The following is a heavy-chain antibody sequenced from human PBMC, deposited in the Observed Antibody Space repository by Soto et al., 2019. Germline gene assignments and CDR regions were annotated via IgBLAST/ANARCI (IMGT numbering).Heavy chain of an antibody. J-gene: IGHJ4*02. CDR1: GFSFSDYH. CDR3: ARETDEFDSSGLDY. D-gene: IGHD3-22*01. Sequence: PGGSLRLSCAASGFSFSDYHMTWIRQSPGKGLEWLSYISTSGTTMYYADSVRGRFTISRDNARSSLYLQMDSLRAEDTAVYYCARETDEFDSSGLDYWGQGTLVIVSS. V-gene: IGHV3-11*01. CDR2: ISTSGTTM.